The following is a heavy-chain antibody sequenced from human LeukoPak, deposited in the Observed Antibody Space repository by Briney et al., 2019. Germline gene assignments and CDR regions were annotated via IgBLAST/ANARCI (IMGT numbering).Heavy chain of an antibody. Sequence: GGSLRLSCAASGFTFSSYAMSWVRQAPGKGLEWVSAISGSGGSTYYADSVKGRFTISRDNSRNTLFQQMNSLRAEDTAVYYCTKVGGAIFGVVIRGYFDYWGQGTRVTVSS. CDR1: GFTFSSYA. V-gene: IGHV3-23*01. CDR3: TKVGGAIFGVVIRGYFDY. J-gene: IGHJ4*02. CDR2: ISGSGGST. D-gene: IGHD3-3*02.